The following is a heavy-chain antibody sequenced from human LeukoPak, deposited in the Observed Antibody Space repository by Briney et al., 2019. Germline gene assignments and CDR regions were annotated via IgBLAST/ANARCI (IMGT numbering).Heavy chain of an antibody. CDR3: ARDSVATIGAFDY. V-gene: IGHV6-1*01. CDR2: TYYRSKWYD. J-gene: IGHJ4*02. Sequence: SQILSLTCAISGDSVSNNSAAWNWIRQSPSRGLEWLGRTYYRSKWYDGYALSVKSRITINPDTSKNQFSLQLNSVTPEDTAVYYCARDSVATIGAFDYWGQGTLVTVSS. D-gene: IGHD5-12*01. CDR1: GDSVSNNSAA.